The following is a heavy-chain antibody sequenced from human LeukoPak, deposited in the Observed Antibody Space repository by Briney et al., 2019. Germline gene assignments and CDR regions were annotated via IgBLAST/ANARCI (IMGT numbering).Heavy chain of an antibody. D-gene: IGHD4-23*01. CDR2: IKQDGSEK. CDR1: GFTFSSYW. Sequence: PGGSLRLSCAASGFTFSSYWMSWVRQAPGKGLEWVANIKQDGSEKYYVDSVKGRFTTSRDNAKNSLYLQMNSLRAEDTAVYYCARVTPTSVQPTYYYYYGMDVWGQGTTVTVSS. V-gene: IGHV3-7*01. CDR3: ARVTPTSVQPTYYYYYGMDV. J-gene: IGHJ6*02.